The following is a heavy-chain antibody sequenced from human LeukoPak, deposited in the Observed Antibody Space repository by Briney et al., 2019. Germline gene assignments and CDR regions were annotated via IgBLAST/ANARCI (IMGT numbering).Heavy chain of an antibody. D-gene: IGHD1-26*01. V-gene: IGHV1-46*01. CDR2: INPSGGST. CDR1: GYTFTSYY. CDR3: ARGWELPTGY. J-gene: IGHJ4*02. Sequence: ASVKVSCKASGYTFTSYYMHWVRQAPGQGLEWMGIINPSGGSTSYAQKFQGRVTMTRDTSISTAYMELSRLRSDDTAVYYCARGWELPTGYWGQGTLVTVSP.